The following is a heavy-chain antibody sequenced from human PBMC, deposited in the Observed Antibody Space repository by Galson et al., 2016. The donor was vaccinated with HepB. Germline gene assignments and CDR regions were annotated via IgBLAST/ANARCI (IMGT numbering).Heavy chain of an antibody. Sequence: SLRLSCAASGFTVSMNYMSWVRQAPGKGLEWVSFIYSGGSTYYADSVKGRITISRDSSKNTLYLQMSSLRAEDTAVYYCARDGVYYGMDVWGQGTTVTVSS. CDR2: IYSGGST. CDR1: GFTVSMNY. CDR3: ARDGVYYGMDV. V-gene: IGHV3-53*01. D-gene: IGHD3-3*01. J-gene: IGHJ6*02.